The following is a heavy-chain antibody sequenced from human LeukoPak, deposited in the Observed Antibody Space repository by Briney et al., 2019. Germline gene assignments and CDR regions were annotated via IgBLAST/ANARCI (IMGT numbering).Heavy chain of an antibody. V-gene: IGHV3-74*01. D-gene: IGHD3-16*01. CDR3: ARDMNPCARAFDI. CDR1: GFTFSSYW. Sequence: PGGSLRPSCAASGFTFSSYWMHWVRQAPGKGLVWVSRVNSDGSSTSYADSVKGRFTISRDNAKNTVYLQMNSLRVEDTAVYYCARDMNPCARAFDIWGQGTMVTVSS. CDR2: VNSDGSST. J-gene: IGHJ3*02.